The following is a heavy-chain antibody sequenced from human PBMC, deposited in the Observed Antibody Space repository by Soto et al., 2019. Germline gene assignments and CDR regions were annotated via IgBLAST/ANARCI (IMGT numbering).Heavy chain of an antibody. J-gene: IGHJ3*02. V-gene: IGHV4-31*03. Sequence: SETLSLTCTVSGGSISSGGYYWSWIRQHPGKGLEWIGYIYYSGSTYYNPSLKSRVTISVDTSKNQFSLKLSSVTAADTAVYYCARENESMVRGVIITRAFDIWGQGTMVTVS. CDR3: ARENESMVRGVIITRAFDI. D-gene: IGHD3-10*01. CDR1: GGSISSGGYY. CDR2: IYYSGST.